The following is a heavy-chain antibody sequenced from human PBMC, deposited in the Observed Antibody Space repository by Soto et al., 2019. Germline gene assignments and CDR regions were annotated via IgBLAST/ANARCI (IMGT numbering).Heavy chain of an antibody. D-gene: IGHD6-6*01. J-gene: IGHJ4*02. V-gene: IGHV4-34*01. CDR2: ISQSGNT. CDR3: ARAPKVSGSSQTRPDF. CDR1: SGSFSGYY. Sequence: SETLSLTCSLYSGSFSGYYWSWIRQPPGKGLEWIGEISQSGNTNYSPSLKSRVSISIDTSKKQFSLNLASVSAADTAVYYCARAPKVSGSSQTRPDFWGQGTLVTVSS.